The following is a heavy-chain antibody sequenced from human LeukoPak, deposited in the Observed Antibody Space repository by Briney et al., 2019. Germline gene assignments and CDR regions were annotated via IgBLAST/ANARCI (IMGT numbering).Heavy chain of an antibody. CDR3: AFSLGVLPDSPMRY. CDR2: ISGSGGST. CDR1: GFTFSSYA. Sequence: PGGSLRLSCAASGFTFSSYAMSWVRQAPGKGLEWVSAISGSGGSTYYADSVKGRFTISRDNSKNTLYLQMNSLRAEDTAVYYRAFSLGVLPDSPMRYWGQGTLVTVSS. D-gene: IGHD3-16*01. V-gene: IGHV3-23*01. J-gene: IGHJ4*02.